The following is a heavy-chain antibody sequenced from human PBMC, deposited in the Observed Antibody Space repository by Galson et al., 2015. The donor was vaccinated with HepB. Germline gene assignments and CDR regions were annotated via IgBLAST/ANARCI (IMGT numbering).Heavy chain of an antibody. CDR1: GFTFSSYS. V-gene: IGHV3-48*01. J-gene: IGHJ4*02. CDR2: ISSSSSTI. D-gene: IGHD1-26*01. CDR3: ARNVWWELLLLDY. Sequence: SLRLSCAASGFTFSSYSMNWVRQAPGKGLEWVSYISSSSSTIYYADSVKGRFTISRDNAKNSLYLQMNSLRAEDTAVYYCARNVWWELLLLDYWGQGTLVTVSS.